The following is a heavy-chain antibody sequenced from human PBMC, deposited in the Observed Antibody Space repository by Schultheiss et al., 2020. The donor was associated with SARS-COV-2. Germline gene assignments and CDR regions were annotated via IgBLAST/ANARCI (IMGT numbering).Heavy chain of an antibody. D-gene: IGHD3-16*02. CDR2: IKQDGSEK. V-gene: IGHV3-7*01. Sequence: GGSLRLSCAASGFTFSSYAMHWVRQAPGKGLEWVANIKQDGSEKYYVDSVKGRFTISRDNAKNTLYLQMNSLRAEDTAVYYCARDRSYRYFYYGMDVWGQGTTVTVSS. J-gene: IGHJ6*02. CDR1: GFTFSSYA. CDR3: ARDRSYRYFYYGMDV.